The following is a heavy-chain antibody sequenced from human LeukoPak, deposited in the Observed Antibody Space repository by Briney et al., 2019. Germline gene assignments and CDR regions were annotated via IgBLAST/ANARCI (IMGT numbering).Heavy chain of an antibody. CDR2: ITDDGKNS. J-gene: IGHJ6*02. V-gene: IGHV3-74*01. D-gene: IGHD5-12*01. Sequence: PGGSLRLSCAASGFTLSSYWMHWVRQAPGKGLVWVSRITDDGKNSGYAGFVKGRFTITRDSAKNPMYLQMNSLRAEDTAVYYCARVPGYSGYFYGMDVWGQGTTVTVSS. CDR3: ARVPGYSGYFYGMDV. CDR1: GFTLSSYW.